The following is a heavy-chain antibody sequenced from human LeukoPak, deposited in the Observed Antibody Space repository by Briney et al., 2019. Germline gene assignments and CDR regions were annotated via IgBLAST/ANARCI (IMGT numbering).Heavy chain of an antibody. Sequence: GGSLRLSCAASGFTFSTYWMHWVRQTPGKGLAWVSRINGDGTNIRYADSVKGRFTISRDNAKNTLYLQMNSLRAKDTAVYYCYGSGTYWDFDFWGQGTLVTVSS. J-gene: IGHJ4*02. D-gene: IGHD3-10*01. CDR2: INGDGTNI. V-gene: IGHV3-74*01. CDR3: YGSGTYWDFDF. CDR1: GFTFSTYW.